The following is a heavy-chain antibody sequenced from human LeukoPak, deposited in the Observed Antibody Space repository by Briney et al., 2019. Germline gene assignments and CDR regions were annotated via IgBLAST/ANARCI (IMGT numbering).Heavy chain of an antibody. J-gene: IGHJ6*03. CDR3: ARDSSGWPRPYYYMNV. Sequence: ASVKVSCKASGYTFIGYYIHWVRQAPGQGLEWLGWINPNSGDTNYAQNFQGRVTLTRDTSLTTAYMEVNKLRPDDTAVYYCARDSSGWPRPYYYMNVWGKGTTVTVSS. D-gene: IGHD6-19*01. CDR1: GYTFIGYY. V-gene: IGHV1-2*02. CDR2: INPNSGDT.